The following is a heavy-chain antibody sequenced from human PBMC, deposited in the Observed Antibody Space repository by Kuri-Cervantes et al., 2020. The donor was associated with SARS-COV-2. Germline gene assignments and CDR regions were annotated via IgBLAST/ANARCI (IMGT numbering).Heavy chain of an antibody. Sequence: GGSLRLSCAASGFTFSSYAMSWVRQAPGKGLEWVSAISGSGGSTYYADPVKGRFTISRDNSKNTLYLQMNSLRAEDTAVYYCAKQPTVVAATNWFDPWGQGTLVTFSS. J-gene: IGHJ5*02. CDR3: AKQPTVVAATNWFDP. D-gene: IGHD2-15*01. CDR1: GFTFSSYA. CDR2: ISGSGGST. V-gene: IGHV3-23*01.